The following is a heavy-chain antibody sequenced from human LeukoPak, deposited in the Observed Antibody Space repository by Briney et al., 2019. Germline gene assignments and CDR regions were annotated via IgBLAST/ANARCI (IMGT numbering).Heavy chain of an antibody. Sequence: GGSLRLSCAASGFTFSSYWMSWVRQAPGKGLEWVANIKQDGSEKYYVDSVKGRFTISRDNAKNSLYLQMNSLRAEDTAVYYCARDFSSSWASLDVWGKGATVTVSS. CDR3: ARDFSSSWASLDV. J-gene: IGHJ6*04. D-gene: IGHD6-13*01. V-gene: IGHV3-7*01. CDR2: IKQDGSEK. CDR1: GFTFSSYW.